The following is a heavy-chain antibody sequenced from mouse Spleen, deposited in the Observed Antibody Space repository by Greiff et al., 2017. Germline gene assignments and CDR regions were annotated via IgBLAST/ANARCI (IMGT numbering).Heavy chain of an antibody. CDR3: ARRGGNYEAMDY. D-gene: IGHD2-1*01. CDR2: ISGGGSYT. CDR1: GFTFSSYG. J-gene: IGHJ4*01. V-gene: IGHV5-9-2*01. Sequence: EVKVVESGGGLVKPGGSLKLSCAASGFTFSSYGMSWVRQTPEKRLEWVATISGGGSYTYYPDSVKGRFTISRDNAKNNLYLQMSSLRSEDTALYYCARRGGNYEAMDYWGQGTSVTVSS.